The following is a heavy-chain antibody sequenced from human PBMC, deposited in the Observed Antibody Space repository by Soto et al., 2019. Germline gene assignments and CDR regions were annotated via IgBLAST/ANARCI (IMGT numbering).Heavy chain of an antibody. CDR3: ARVPAAGNYFDY. CDR2: ISYDGSNK. J-gene: IGHJ4*02. Sequence: GGSLRLSCAASGFTFSSYAMHWVRQAPGKGLEWVAVISYDGSNKHYADSVKGRFTISRDNSKNTLYLQMNSLRAEDTAVYYCARVPAAGNYFDYWGQGTLVTVSS. CDR1: GFTFSSYA. D-gene: IGHD6-13*01. V-gene: IGHV3-30-3*01.